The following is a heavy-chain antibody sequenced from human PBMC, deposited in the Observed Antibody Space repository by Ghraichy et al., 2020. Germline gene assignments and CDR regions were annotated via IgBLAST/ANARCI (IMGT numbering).Heavy chain of an antibody. V-gene: IGHV3-33*01. J-gene: IGHJ5*02. CDR3: ARDGVAVRGGFDP. D-gene: IGHD3-10*01. CDR2: IWYDGSNK. CDR1: GFTFSSYG. Sequence: GGSLRLSCAASGFTFSSYGMHWVRQAPGKGMEWVAVIWYDGSNKYYADSVKGRFTISRDNSKNTLYLQMNSLRAEDTAVYYCARDGVAVRGGFDPWGQGTRVTVSS.